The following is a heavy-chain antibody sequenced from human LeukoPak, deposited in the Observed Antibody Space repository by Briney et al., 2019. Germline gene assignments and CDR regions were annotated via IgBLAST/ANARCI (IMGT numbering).Heavy chain of an antibody. CDR3: AKGTGKSTLNWFDP. D-gene: IGHD1-14*01. CDR1: GFTFDDYT. V-gene: IGHV3-43*01. J-gene: IGHJ5*02. Sequence: GGSLRLSCAASGFTFDDYTMHWVRQAPGKGLEWVSLISWDGDNTYYADSVKGRFTISRDNNKNSLYLQINSLRTEDTALYYCAKGTGKSTLNWFDPWVQGTLVTVSS. CDR2: ISWDGDNT.